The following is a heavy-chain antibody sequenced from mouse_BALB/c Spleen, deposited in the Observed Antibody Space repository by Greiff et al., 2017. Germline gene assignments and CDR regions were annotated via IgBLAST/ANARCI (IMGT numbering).Heavy chain of an antibody. CDR3: AREDWGYFDV. J-gene: IGHJ1*01. Sequence: EVKLEESGPGLVKPSQSLSLTCTVTGYSITSDYAWNWIRQFPGNKLEWMGYISYSGSTSYNPSLKSRISITRDTSKNQFFLQLNSVTTEDTATYYCAREDWGYFDVWGAGTTVTVSS. D-gene: IGHD4-1*01. CDR2: ISYSGST. V-gene: IGHV3-2*02. CDR1: GYSITSDYA.